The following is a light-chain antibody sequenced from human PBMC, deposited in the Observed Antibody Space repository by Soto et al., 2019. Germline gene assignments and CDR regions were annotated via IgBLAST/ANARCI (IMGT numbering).Light chain of an antibody. CDR3: HSRA. CDR1: QTISSW. CDR2: KAS. V-gene: IGKV1-5*03. Sequence: DIQMTRSPSTLSGSVGDRVTITCRASQTISSWLAWYQQKPGKAPKLLIYKASTLKSGVPSRFSGSGSETELTLTISRLQPDDFATYFCHSRAFGQGTRLEIK. J-gene: IGKJ5*01.